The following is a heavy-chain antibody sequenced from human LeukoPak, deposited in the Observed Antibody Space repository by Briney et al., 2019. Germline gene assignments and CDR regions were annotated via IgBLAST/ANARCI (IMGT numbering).Heavy chain of an antibody. CDR3: ARDPTAVAGTRFDY. V-gene: IGHV1-3*01. D-gene: IGHD6-19*01. J-gene: IGHJ4*02. CDR1: GYTFTSYA. Sequence: ASATVSCMASGYTFTSYAMHWVRQAPGQRREWMGWINAGNGNTKYSQKFQGRVTITRDTSASTAYMELSSLRSEDTAVYYCARDPTAVAGTRFDYWGQGTLVTVSS. CDR2: INAGNGNT.